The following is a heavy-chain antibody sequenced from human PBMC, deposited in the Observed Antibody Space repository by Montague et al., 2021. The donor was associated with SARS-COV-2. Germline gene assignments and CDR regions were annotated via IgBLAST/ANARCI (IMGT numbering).Heavy chain of an antibody. D-gene: IGHD3-10*01. CDR1: GDSVSSNSAA. J-gene: IGHJ5*01. CDR2: TYYRSKWYN. Sequence: CAISGDSVSSNSAAWNWIRQSPSRGLEWLGRTYYRSKWYNDYAVSVKSRITINPDTSKNQFYLQLNSVTPEDTAVYYCARDLDYYGSGSYPEGFDPWGQGTLVNVSS. V-gene: IGHV6-1*01. CDR3: ARDLDYYGSGSYPEGFDP.